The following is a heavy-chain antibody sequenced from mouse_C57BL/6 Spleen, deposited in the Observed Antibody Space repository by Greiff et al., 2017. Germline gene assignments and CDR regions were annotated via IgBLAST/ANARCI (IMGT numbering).Heavy chain of an antibody. V-gene: IGHV1-72*01. Sequence: VQLQQPGAELVKPGASVKLSCKASGYTFTSYWMHWVKQRPGRGLEWIGRIDPNSGGTKYNEKFKSKATLTVDKPSSTAYMQLSSLTSEDSAVYYCARPKGSNYVDWYFDVWGTGTTVTVSS. D-gene: IGHD2-5*01. CDR1: GYTFTSYW. CDR3: ARPKGSNYVDWYFDV. J-gene: IGHJ1*03. CDR2: IDPNSGGT.